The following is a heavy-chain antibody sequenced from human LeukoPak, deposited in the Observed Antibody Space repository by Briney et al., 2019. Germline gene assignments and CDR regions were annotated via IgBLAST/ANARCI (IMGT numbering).Heavy chain of an antibody. CDR2: INHSGST. CDR3: ARSHLGYYDSSGVDV. D-gene: IGHD3-22*01. CDR1: GGSFSGYY. V-gene: IGHV4-34*01. Sequence: SETLSLTCAVYGGSFSGYYWSWIRQPPGKGLEWIGEINHSGSTNYNPSLKSRVTISVDTSKNQFSLKLSSVTAADTAVYYCARSHLGYYDSSGVDVWGQGTTVTVSS. J-gene: IGHJ6*02.